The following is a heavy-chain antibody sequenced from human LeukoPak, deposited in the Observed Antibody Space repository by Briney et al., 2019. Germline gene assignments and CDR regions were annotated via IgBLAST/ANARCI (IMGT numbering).Heavy chain of an antibody. CDR1: GYSISSGYY. CDR3: ARQMHDSSGYYYFDY. J-gene: IGHJ4*02. CDR2: IYHSGST. V-gene: IGHV4-38-2*02. Sequence: SETLSLTCTVSGYSISSGYYWGWIRQPPGKGLEWIGSIYHSGSTYYNPSLKSRVTISVDTSKNQFSLKLSSVTAADTAVYYCARQMHDSSGYYYFDYWGQGTLVTVSS. D-gene: IGHD3-22*01.